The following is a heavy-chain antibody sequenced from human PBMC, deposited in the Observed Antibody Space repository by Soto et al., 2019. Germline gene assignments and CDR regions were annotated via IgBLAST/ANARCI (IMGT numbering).Heavy chain of an antibody. V-gene: IGHV3-30*18. D-gene: IGHD6-19*01. CDR1: GFTFSSYG. J-gene: IGHJ6*02. CDR3: AKDGFDEQWYYGMDV. Sequence: QVQLVESGGGVVQPGRSPRLSCAASGFTFSSYGMHWVRQAPGKGLEWVAVISYDGSNKYYADSVKGRFTISRDNSKHTLYMQMNSLRAEYTAVYYCAKDGFDEQWYYGMDVWGQGTTVTVSS. CDR2: ISYDGSNK.